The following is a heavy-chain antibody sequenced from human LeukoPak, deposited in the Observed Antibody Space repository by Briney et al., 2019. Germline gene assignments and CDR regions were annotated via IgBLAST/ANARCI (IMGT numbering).Heavy chain of an antibody. CDR2: TYGGGST. CDR3: ARVGRGLYGMDV. CDR1: GITVSGKH. D-gene: IGHD3-10*01. Sequence: GGSLRLSCAVSGITVSGKHMSWVRQAPGKGPEWVSITYGGGSTFFADSVKGRFTTSRDNSKNTVYLQMNTLRAEDTAVYYCARVGRGLYGMDVWGQGTTVTVSS. V-gene: IGHV3-53*01. J-gene: IGHJ6*02.